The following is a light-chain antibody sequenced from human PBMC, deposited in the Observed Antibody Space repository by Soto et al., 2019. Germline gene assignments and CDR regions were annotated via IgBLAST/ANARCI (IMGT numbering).Light chain of an antibody. CDR1: QGINNY. J-gene: IGKJ1*01. CDR3: QKYDSTPLT. CDR2: AAS. V-gene: IGKV1-27*01. Sequence: DSQMTQSTTSLSASVGASVTITCRASQGINNYLAWYQQKPGKVPVLLIYAASTLKAGIPSRFSGSGAGTDFTLTISSLQPEDFATYYCQKYDSTPLTFGQGTKVDIK.